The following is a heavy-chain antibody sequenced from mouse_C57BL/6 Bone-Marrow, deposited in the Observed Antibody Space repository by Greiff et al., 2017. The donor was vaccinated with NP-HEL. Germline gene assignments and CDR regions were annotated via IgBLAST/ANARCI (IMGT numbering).Heavy chain of an antibody. V-gene: IGHV5-6*02. J-gene: IGHJ2*01. Sequence: EVMLVESGGDLVKPGGSLKLSCAASGFTFSSYGMSWVRQTPDKRLEWVVTISSGGSYTEYADSVKGRFTISRDNAKNTLYLQMSSLKSEDTAMYYCARRFLYYFDYWGQGTTLTVSS. CDR3: ARRFLYYFDY. CDR2: ISSGGSYT. CDR1: GFTFSSYG.